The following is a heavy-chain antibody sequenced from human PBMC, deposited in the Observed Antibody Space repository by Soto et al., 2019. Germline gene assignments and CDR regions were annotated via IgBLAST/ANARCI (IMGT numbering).Heavy chain of an antibody. CDR2: VNPNGGDT. D-gene: IGHD3-10*01. CDR1: GYTFTEYY. Sequence: ASVNVSCKASGYTFTEYYIHWVRQAPGQGPEWMGWVNPNGGDTNYAQKFRGRVTMTTDTSIVTAYMELSRLRSDDTATYYCVRDSDRWTYGLGSWLEWGQGTPVTVSS. J-gene: IGHJ4*02. CDR3: VRDSDRWTYGLGSWLE. V-gene: IGHV1-2*02.